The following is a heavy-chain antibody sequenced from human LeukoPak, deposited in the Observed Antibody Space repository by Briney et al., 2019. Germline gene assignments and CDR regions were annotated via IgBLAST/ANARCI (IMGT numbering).Heavy chain of an antibody. Sequence: SVRVSCKASGGTFSSYAISWVRQAPGQGLEWMGGIIPIFGTANYAQKFQGRVTITADESTSTDYMELSSLRSEDTAVYYCASLDIVVVPAAIRPNYYYYYYMDVWGKGTTVTVSS. CDR3: ASLDIVVVPAAIRPNYYYYYYMDV. D-gene: IGHD2-2*02. CDR1: GGTFSSYA. V-gene: IGHV1-69*13. CDR2: IIPIFGTA. J-gene: IGHJ6*03.